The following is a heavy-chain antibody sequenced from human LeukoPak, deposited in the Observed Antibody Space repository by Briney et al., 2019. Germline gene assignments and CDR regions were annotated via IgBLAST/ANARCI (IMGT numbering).Heavy chain of an antibody. Sequence: GGSLRLSCAASGFTFSSYEMNWVRQAPGKGLEWVSSISSSSSYIYYADSVKGRFTISRDNAKNSLYLQMNSLRAEDTAVYYCARGGYSGYDLSSLRAFDIWGQGTMVTVSS. CDR2: ISSSSSYI. D-gene: IGHD5-12*01. CDR1: GFTFSSYE. CDR3: ARGGYSGYDLSSLRAFDI. V-gene: IGHV3-21*01. J-gene: IGHJ3*02.